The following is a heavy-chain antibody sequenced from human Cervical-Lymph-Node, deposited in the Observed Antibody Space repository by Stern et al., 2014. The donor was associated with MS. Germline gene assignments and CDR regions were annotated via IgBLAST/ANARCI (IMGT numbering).Heavy chain of an antibody. V-gene: IGHV1-46*01. D-gene: IGHD6-13*01. CDR3: ARDRVAAAGSFFDY. J-gene: IGHJ4*02. CDR1: GYTFISYY. Sequence: QVQLVQSGAEVKKPGASVKVSCKASGYTFISYYMHWMRQAPGQGLEWMGIINPRGGTTCYAQKFQGRVTLTRDTSTSTVYMELSNLKSEDTAVYYCARDRVAAAGSFFDYWGQGTLVTVSS. CDR2: INPRGGTT.